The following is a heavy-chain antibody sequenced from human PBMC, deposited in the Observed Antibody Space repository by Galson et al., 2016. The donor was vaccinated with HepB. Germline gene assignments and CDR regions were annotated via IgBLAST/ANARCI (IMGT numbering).Heavy chain of an antibody. CDR1: GFSLSTRAVG. Sequence: PAPVTPTQTLTLTCTFSGFSLSTRAVGVSWIRQPPGKPLEWLALISWDDDKRYSPSLKSRLTITKDTSKHQVVLTMTTMDPVDTATYYCAHCSLLGSSLVFKYWGQGTLVTVSS. J-gene: IGHJ4*02. CDR3: AHCSLLGSSLVFKY. V-gene: IGHV2-5*02. D-gene: IGHD3-16*01. CDR2: ISWDDDK.